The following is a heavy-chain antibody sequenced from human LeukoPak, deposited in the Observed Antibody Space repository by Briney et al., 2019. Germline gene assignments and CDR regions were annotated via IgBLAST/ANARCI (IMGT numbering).Heavy chain of an antibody. Sequence: PGGSLRLSCAVSGSTVSNNHIYWVRQAPGKGLEWVSVIYDGGSIYYADSVKGRFTISRDNSKNTVYLQMHSLRVEDTALYYCRPVGSYSKYWGQGPLVPVSS. CDR2: IYDGGSI. D-gene: IGHD2-21*01. CDR3: RPVGSYSKY. V-gene: IGHV3-53*05. CDR1: GSTVSNNH. J-gene: IGHJ4*02.